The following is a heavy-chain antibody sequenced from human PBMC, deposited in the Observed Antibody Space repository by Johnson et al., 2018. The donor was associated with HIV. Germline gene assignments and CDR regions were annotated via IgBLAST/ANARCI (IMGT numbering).Heavy chain of an antibody. CDR3: AREGAAAGPTDAFDI. CDR1: GFTFSSYA. D-gene: IGHD6-13*01. CDR2: ISYDGSNK. V-gene: IGHV3-30-3*01. J-gene: IGHJ3*02. Sequence: QMLLVESGGGLVQPGRSLRLSCAASGFTFSSYAMHWVRQAPGKGLEWVAVISYDGSNKYYADSVKGRFTISRDNSKKTLYLQMNSLRAEDTAVDYCAREGAAAGPTDAFDIWGQGTMVTVS.